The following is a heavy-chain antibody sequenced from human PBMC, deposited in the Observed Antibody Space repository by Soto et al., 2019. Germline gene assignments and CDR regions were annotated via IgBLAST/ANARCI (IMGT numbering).Heavy chain of an antibody. J-gene: IGHJ4*02. Sequence: GGSLRLSCAASEFTFGTYAMSWVRQAPGKGLEWVSAISGSGGNTYYADSVKGRFTISRDNSKNALYLQMNSLRAEDTAAYYCARDSATYTRYTFEYWGQGTLVTVSS. V-gene: IGHV3-23*01. D-gene: IGHD1-20*01. CDR2: ISGSGGNT. CDR1: EFTFGTYA. CDR3: ARDSATYTRYTFEY.